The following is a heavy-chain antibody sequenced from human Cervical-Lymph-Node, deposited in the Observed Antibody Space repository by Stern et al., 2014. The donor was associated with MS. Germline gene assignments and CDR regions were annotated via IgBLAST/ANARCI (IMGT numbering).Heavy chain of an antibody. CDR2: INHSGST. V-gene: IGHV4-34*01. Sequence: QVQLQQWGAGLLKTSETLSLTCAVYGGSFSGYYWSWIRQPPGKGLEWIGEINHSGSTNYNPYLKSRVTISVDTSKNQFSLKRSSGTAADTAVYYCARMRGGYSYGSDYWGQGTLVTVSS. D-gene: IGHD5-18*01. CDR1: GGSFSGYY. CDR3: ARMRGGYSYGSDY. J-gene: IGHJ4*02.